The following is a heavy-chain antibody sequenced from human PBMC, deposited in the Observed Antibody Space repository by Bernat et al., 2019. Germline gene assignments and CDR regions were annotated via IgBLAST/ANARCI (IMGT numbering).Heavy chain of an antibody. D-gene: IGHD3-22*01. CDR2: INSDGSST. CDR1: GFTFSSYW. CDR3: ARGGMIVVVPYYHYYGMDV. J-gene: IGHJ6*02. V-gene: IGHV3-74*01. Sequence: EVQLVESGGGLVQPGGSLRLSCAASGFTFSSYWMHWVRQAPGKGLVWVSRINSDGSSTSYADSVKGRFTISRDNAKNTLYLQMNSLRAEDTAVYYCARGGMIVVVPYYHYYGMDVWGQGTTVTVSS.